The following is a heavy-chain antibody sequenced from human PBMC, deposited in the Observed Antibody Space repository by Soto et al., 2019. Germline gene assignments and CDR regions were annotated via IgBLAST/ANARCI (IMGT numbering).Heavy chain of an antibody. CDR3: ARITILGGLTYYMDV. Sequence: QVQLQESGPGLVKPSETLSLTCTVSGDSISISSHYWAWIRQPPGKGLEWIANIYYSGSTYYNPSLKSRLTISLDTSKTQFSLSLSSVTAADTAVYYCARITILGGLTYYMDVWGKGTTGTVSS. V-gene: IGHV4-39*01. CDR2: IYYSGST. J-gene: IGHJ6*03. D-gene: IGHD3-3*01. CDR1: GDSISISSHY.